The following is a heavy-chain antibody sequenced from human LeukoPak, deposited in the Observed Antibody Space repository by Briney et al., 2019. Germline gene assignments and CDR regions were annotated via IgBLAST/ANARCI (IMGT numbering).Heavy chain of an antibody. D-gene: IGHD6-19*01. CDR1: GFTFSSYN. CDR2: IISSSNYI. J-gene: IGHJ4*02. V-gene: IGHV3-21*04. CDR3: ARLGGTDGYSSGWYWVNPPRYYFDY. Sequence: AGGSLRLSCAASGFTFSSYNMNWVRQAPGKGLEWVSFIISSSNYIYYADSVKGRFTISRDNAKNSLYLQMHSLRAEDTAVYYCARLGGTDGYSSGWYWVNPPRYYFDYWGQGTLVTVSS.